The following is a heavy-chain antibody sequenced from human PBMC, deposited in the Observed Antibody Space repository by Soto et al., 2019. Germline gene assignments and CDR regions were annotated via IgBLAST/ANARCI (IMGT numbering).Heavy chain of an antibody. Sequence: QVQLQQSGPGLVKPSQTLSLTCAISGDSVSSNSAAWNWIRQSPSRGLEWLGRTYYRSKWYNDYAVSVKSRITINPDTSKNQFSLQLNSVTPEDTAVYYCARDRRLLTGYQKLYYYYGMDVWGQGTTVTVSS. CDR3: ARDRRLLTGYQKLYYYYGMDV. J-gene: IGHJ6*02. V-gene: IGHV6-1*01. D-gene: IGHD3-9*01. CDR1: GDSVSSNSAA. CDR2: TYYRSKWYN.